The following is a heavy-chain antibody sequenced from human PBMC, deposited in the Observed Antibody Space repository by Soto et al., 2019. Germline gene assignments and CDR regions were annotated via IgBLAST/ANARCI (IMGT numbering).Heavy chain of an antibody. J-gene: IGHJ6*02. D-gene: IGHD6-13*01. V-gene: IGHV3-48*02. CDR2: ISSSSSTI. CDR3: ARGGSSWYLDYYGMDV. Sequence: GGSLRLSCAASGFTFSSYSMNWVRQAPGKGLGWVSYISSSSSTIYYADSVKGRFTISRDNAKNSLYLQMNSLRDEDTAVYYCARGGSSWYLDYYGMDVWGQGTTVTVSS. CDR1: GFTFSSYS.